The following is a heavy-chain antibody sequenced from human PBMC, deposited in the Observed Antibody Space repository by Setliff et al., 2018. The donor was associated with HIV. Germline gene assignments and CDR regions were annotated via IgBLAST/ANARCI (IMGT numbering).Heavy chain of an antibody. J-gene: IGHJ5*02. Sequence: PSETLSLTCAVYGAPFNGYYWAWIRQSPAKGLEWIGSIYHSGSTYYNPSLKSRVTISVDTSKNQFSLKLSSVTAADAALYYCASVNWNYLGYWFDPWGQGTLVTVSS. CDR3: ASVNWNYLGYWFDP. CDR1: GAPFNGYY. V-gene: IGHV4-38-2*01. CDR2: IYHSGST. D-gene: IGHD1-7*01.